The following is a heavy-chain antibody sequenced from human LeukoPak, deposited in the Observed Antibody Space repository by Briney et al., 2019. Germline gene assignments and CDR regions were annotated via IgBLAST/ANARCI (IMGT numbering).Heavy chain of an antibody. CDR1: GYTFTSYG. J-gene: IGHJ5*02. V-gene: IGHV1-18*01. CDR2: ISAYNGNT. CDR3: ARLSGWYRLSGWFDP. Sequence: ASVKVSCKASGYTFTSYGISWVRQAPGQGLEWMGWISAYNGNTNYAQKLQGRVTMTTDTSTSTAYMELRSLRSDDTAVYYCARLSGWYRLSGWFDPWGQGTLVTVSS. D-gene: IGHD6-19*01.